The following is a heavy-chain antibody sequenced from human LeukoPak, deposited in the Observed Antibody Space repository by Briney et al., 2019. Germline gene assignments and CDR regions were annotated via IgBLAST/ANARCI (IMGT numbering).Heavy chain of an antibody. CDR2: INWNGGST. CDR1: GFTFDDFG. D-gene: IGHD5-18*01. CDR3: VTGGSRYVS. Sequence: PGGSLRLSCAASGFTFDDFGMSWVRQAPGKGLEWVSGINWNGGSTTYADSVKGRCTISRDNAKNSLYLQMNSLRVEDTAVYYCVTGGSRYVSWGQGTLVTVSS. J-gene: IGHJ5*02. V-gene: IGHV3-20*04.